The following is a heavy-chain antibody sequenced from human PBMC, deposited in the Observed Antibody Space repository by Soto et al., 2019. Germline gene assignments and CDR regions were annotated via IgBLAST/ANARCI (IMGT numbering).Heavy chain of an antibody. CDR2: INPNSGGT. Sequence: QVQLVQSGAEVKKPGASVKVSCKASGYTFTGYYMHWVRQAPGQGLEWMGWINPNSGGTTYAQKLQGRVTMNRDTSISTAYMELSRLRSDDTAVYYCARDGGMYYYDSSGYAPYYYYGMDVWGQGTTVTVSS. CDR3: ARDGGMYYYDSSGYAPYYYYGMDV. D-gene: IGHD3-22*01. CDR1: GYTFTGYY. J-gene: IGHJ6*02. V-gene: IGHV1-2*02.